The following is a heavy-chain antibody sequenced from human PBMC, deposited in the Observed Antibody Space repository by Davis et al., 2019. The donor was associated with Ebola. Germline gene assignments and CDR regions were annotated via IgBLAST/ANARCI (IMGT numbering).Heavy chain of an antibody. CDR1: GFRFNSYS. D-gene: IGHD3-3*01. Sequence: GESLKISCAASGFRFNSYSMNWVRQAPGKGLEWVSYIQSVGSDTNYADSVKGRFTISRDNAKNSLYLQMNSLRAEDTAVYYCARDGERFWTFDYWGQGTLVTVSS. J-gene: IGHJ4*02. V-gene: IGHV3-21*05. CDR3: ARDGERFWTFDY. CDR2: IQSVGSDT.